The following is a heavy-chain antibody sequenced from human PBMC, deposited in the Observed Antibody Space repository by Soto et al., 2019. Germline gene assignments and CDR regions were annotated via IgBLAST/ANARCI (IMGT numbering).Heavy chain of an antibody. J-gene: IGHJ6*02. CDR3: ATVDISTWIDGMDV. V-gene: IGHV1-69*06. Sequence: QVQLVQSGAEAKKPGSSVKVSCKASGGTFSSYAISWVRQAPGQGLEWMGGTFPIFGTANYAQKFQGRVTISADKYTSTAYMELSSLRSEATAVYYCATVDISTWIDGMDVWGQGTTVTVSS. D-gene: IGHD6-13*01. CDR2: TFPIFGTA. CDR1: GGTFSSYA.